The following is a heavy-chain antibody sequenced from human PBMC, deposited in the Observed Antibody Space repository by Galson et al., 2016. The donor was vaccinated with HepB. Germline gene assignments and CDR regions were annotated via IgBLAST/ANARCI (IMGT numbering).Heavy chain of an antibody. V-gene: IGHV3-30*18. Sequence: SLRLSCAASGFTFSSYGMQWVRQAPGKGLEWVAAISHDGSDKVYADSVKGRFTLSRDNSKNTLNLQMNSLSEGDTAVYYCVKGPAGGAWLVAWFDPWGQGTLVTVSS. J-gene: IGHJ5*02. CDR2: ISHDGSDK. CDR3: VKGPAGGAWLVAWFDP. D-gene: IGHD6-19*01. CDR1: GFTFSSYG.